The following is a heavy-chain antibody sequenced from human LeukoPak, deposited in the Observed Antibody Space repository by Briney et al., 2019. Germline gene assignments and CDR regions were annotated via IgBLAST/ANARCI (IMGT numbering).Heavy chain of an antibody. CDR2: ISYDGSNK. V-gene: IGHV3-30*18. CDR3: AKDGGYSSSWSNFYWFDP. J-gene: IGHJ5*02. Sequence: GGSLRLSCAASGFTFSSYGMHWVRQAPGKGLEWVAVISYDGSNKYYADSVKGRFTISRDNSKNTLYLQMNSLRAEDTAVYYCAKDGGYSSSWSNFYWFDPWGQGTLVTVSS. CDR1: GFTFSSYG. D-gene: IGHD6-13*01.